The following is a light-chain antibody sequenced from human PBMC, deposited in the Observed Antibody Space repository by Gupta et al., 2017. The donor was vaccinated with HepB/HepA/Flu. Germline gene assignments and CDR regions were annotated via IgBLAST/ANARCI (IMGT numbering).Light chain of an antibody. CDR1: ESLLDSDDGLTK. V-gene: IGKV2-40*01. J-gene: IGKJ4*01. Sequence: MTQPPLSLPVISGEPATISCRSTESLLDSDDGLTKLHWYLQRPGQSPQLLIYTVSSRASGVPDRFSGSGSGTDFTLQITRLEAEDVGVYYCKQRIKFPFTFGGGTKVEIK. CDR2: TVS. CDR3: KQRIKFPFT.